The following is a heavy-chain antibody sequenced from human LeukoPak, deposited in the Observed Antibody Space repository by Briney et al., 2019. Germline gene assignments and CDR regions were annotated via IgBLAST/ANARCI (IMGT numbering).Heavy chain of an antibody. Sequence: PGGSLRLSCAASGVTFSSYAMSWVRQAPGKGLEWVSAISGSGGSTYYADSVKGRFTISRDNSKKTLYLQMNSLRAEDTAVYYCAKGAPLRYGSGTSQFDPWGQGTLVTVSS. D-gene: IGHD3-10*01. CDR1: GVTFSSYA. V-gene: IGHV3-23*01. J-gene: IGHJ5*02. CDR2: ISGSGGST. CDR3: AKGAPLRYGSGTSQFDP.